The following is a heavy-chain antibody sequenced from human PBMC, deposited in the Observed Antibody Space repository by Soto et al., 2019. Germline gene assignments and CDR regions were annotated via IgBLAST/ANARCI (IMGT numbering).Heavy chain of an antibody. CDR1: GFTFSSYA. D-gene: IGHD3-22*01. J-gene: IGHJ4*02. CDR2: ISGSGGST. CDR3: AKDRITMIVVGHFDY. V-gene: IGHV3-23*01. Sequence: GGSLRLSCAASGFTFSSYAMSWVRQAPGKGLEWVSAISGSGGSTYYADSVKGRFTTSRDNSKNTLYLQMNSLRAEDTAVYYCAKDRITMIVVGHFDYWGQGTLVTVSS.